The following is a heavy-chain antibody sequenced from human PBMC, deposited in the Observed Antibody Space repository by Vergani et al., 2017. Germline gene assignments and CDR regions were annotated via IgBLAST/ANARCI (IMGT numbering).Heavy chain of an antibody. J-gene: IGHJ6*02. CDR2: IGSSGPYI. D-gene: IGHD2-8*01. Sequence: VQLVESGGGLVTPGGSLRLSCAASGFTFSDFSMSWVRPAPGKGVEWVAFIGSSGPYINYADSVKGRFVISRDNTNNSLFLQLRSLRAEDAAVYYCARDCTSGGCPDNYGMEVWGQGATVTVSS. V-gene: IGHV3-21*04. CDR3: ARDCTSGGCPDNYGMEV. CDR1: GFTFSDFS.